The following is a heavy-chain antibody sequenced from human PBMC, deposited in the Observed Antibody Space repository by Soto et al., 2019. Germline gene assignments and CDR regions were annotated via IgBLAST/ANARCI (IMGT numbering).Heavy chain of an antibody. CDR3: ATFPIRGPGYWFDP. V-gene: IGHV3-21*01. D-gene: IGHD3-9*01. CDR1: GFTFSSYS. J-gene: IGHJ5*02. Sequence: PGGSLRLSCAASGFTFSSYSMNWVRQAPGKGLEWVSSISSSSSYIYYADSVKGRFTISRDNAKNSLYLQMNSLRAEDTAVYYRATFPIRGPGYWFDPWGQGTLVTVSS. CDR2: ISSSSSYI.